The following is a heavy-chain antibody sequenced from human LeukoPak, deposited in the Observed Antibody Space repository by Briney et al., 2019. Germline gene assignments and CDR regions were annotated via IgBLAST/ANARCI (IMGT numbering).Heavy chain of an antibody. Sequence: GGSLRLSCAACGFTFSSYDMHWVRQATGRGLEWVSAIGTAGDTYYPGSVKGQFTISRENAKNSLYLQMNSLRAGDTAVYYCARDQLERNYYYMDVWGKGTTVTVSS. CDR1: GFTFSSYD. J-gene: IGHJ6*03. CDR3: ARDQLERNYYYMDV. CDR2: IGTAGDT. D-gene: IGHD1-1*01. V-gene: IGHV3-13*03.